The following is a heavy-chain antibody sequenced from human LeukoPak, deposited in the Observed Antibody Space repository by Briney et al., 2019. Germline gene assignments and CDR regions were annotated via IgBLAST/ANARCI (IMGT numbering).Heavy chain of an antibody. D-gene: IGHD3-22*01. J-gene: IGHJ1*01. CDR3: ARRRYYDGSGYLE. CDR1: GDSISRSDSY. V-gene: IGHV4-39*01. CDR2: IYYSRRT. Sequence: SETLSLTCSVSGDSISRSDSYWDWIRQPPGKGLEWIGTIYYSRRTYYSPYLKSRVPMSVDTPNNQFSLNLRSVTAADTAVYYCARRRYYDGSGYLEWGQGTLLSVSS.